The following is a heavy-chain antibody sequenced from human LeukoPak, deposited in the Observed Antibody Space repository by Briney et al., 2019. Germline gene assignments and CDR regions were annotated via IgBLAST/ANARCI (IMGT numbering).Heavy chain of an antibody. Sequence: GGSLRLSCAASGFTFSNYAMSWVRQAPGKGLEWVSVIYSGGRTYYADSVKGRFTISRDNSKNTLYLQMNSLRAEDTAVYYCAGTTCGGDCYSEYWGQGTQVTVSS. CDR1: GFTFSNYA. V-gene: IGHV3-53*01. CDR3: AGTTCGGDCYSEY. CDR2: IYSGGRT. D-gene: IGHD2-21*02. J-gene: IGHJ4*02.